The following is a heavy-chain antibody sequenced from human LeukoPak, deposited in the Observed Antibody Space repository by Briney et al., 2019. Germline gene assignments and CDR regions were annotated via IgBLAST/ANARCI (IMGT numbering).Heavy chain of an antibody. CDR2: IVVGSGNT. V-gene: IGHV1-58*01. D-gene: IGHD4-17*01. CDR1: GFTFTSSA. CDR3: AREGHGDYVVDY. Sequence: SVKVSCKASGFTFTSSAVQWVRQARGQRLEWIGWIVVGSGNTNYAQKFQERVTITRDMSTSTAYMELSSLRSEDTAVYYCAREGHGDYVVDYWGQGTLVTVSS. J-gene: IGHJ4*02.